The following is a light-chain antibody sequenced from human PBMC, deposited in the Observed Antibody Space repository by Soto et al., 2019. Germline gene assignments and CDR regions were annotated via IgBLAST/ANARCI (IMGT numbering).Light chain of an antibody. V-gene: IGLV2-14*01. J-gene: IGLJ1*01. CDR1: SSDIGAYDY. CDR3: FSFTTTTTHV. CDR2: EVN. Sequence: QSALTQPASLSGSPGQSITISCTGTSSDIGAYDYVSWFQQHPGKAPKLMISEVNNRPSGVSNRFSGSKSGNTAYLTISGLQVEDEAGYFCFSFTTTTTHVFGPATKATVX.